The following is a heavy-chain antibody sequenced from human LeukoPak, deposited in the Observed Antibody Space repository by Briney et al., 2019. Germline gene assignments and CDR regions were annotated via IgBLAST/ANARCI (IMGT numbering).Heavy chain of an antibody. Sequence: SETLSLTCTVSGGSISSYYWSWIRQPPGKGLEWIGYIYYSGCTNYNPSLKSRVTISVDTSKNQFSLKLSSVTAADTAVYYCARVRTIDYGELRHAFDIWGQGTMVTVSS. CDR3: ARVRTIDYGELRHAFDI. V-gene: IGHV4-59*01. CDR2: IYYSGCT. J-gene: IGHJ3*02. D-gene: IGHD4-17*01. CDR1: GGSISSYY.